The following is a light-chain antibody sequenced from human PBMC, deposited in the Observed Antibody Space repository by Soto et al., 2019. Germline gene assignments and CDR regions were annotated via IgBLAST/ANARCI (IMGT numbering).Light chain of an antibody. CDR3: SSYAGSNNVV. CDR2: EVS. V-gene: IGLV2-8*01. CDR1: SRDVGVYNY. Sequence: QSALTPPPSASGSPGQSVTISCTGTSRDVGVYNYVSWYQQHPGKAPKLLIYEVSKRPSGVPDRFSGSKSGNTASLTVSGLQAEDEADFYCSSYAGSNNVVFGGGTKLTVL. J-gene: IGLJ2*01.